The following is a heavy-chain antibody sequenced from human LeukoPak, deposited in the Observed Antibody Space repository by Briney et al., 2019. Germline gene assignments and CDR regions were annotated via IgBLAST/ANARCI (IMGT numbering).Heavy chain of an antibody. D-gene: IGHD1-1*01. CDR1: GFTFSSYA. V-gene: IGHV4-34*01. Sequence: GSLRLSCAASGFTFSSYAMSWVRQAPGKGLEWIGEINHSGSTNYNPSLKSRVTISVDTSKNQFSLKLSSVTAADTAVYYCARGLESGGHFDYWGQGTLVTVSS. CDR3: ARGLESGGHFDY. J-gene: IGHJ4*02. CDR2: INHSGST.